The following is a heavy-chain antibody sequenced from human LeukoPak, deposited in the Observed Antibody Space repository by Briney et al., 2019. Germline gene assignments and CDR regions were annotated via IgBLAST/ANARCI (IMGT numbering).Heavy chain of an antibody. Sequence: SETLSLTCTVSGGSISSYYWSWIRQPPGKGLEWIGYIYYSGSTNYNPSLKSRVTISVDTSKNQFSLKLSSVTAADTAVYYCARGKGIAAAGTMGLRYYYGMDVWGQGTTVTVSS. V-gene: IGHV4-59*01. CDR2: IYYSGST. CDR3: ARGKGIAAAGTMGLRYYYGMDV. D-gene: IGHD6-13*01. CDR1: GGSISSYY. J-gene: IGHJ6*02.